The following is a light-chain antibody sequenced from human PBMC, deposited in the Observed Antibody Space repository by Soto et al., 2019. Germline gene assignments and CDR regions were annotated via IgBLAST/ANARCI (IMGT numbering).Light chain of an antibody. V-gene: IGLV2-14*03. J-gene: IGLJ2*01. CDR3: QSYESTRSLVV. CDR1: SSDVGGDNY. CDR2: DIS. Sequence: QSALTQPASVSGSPGQSITISCTGTSSDVGGDNYVSWYQHHPGTAPKLMIYDISNRPSGIPDRFSGSKSGNTASLAITGLQAEDEADYYCQSYESTRSLVVFGGGTKLTVL.